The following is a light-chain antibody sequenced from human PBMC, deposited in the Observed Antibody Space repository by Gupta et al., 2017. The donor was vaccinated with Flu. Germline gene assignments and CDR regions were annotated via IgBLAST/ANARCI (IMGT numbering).Light chain of an antibody. J-gene: IGKJ4*01. CDR2: GAS. Sequence: EIVLTQSPGTLSLSPGEGATLSCRASQSVTRSFLAWYQQKPGQAPRLLIYGASTRATGIADRFSGSGSGSDFTLTISRLEPEDFAVYYCQQYGSSPVTFGGGTKVEIK. V-gene: IGKV3-20*01. CDR3: QQYGSSPVT. CDR1: QSVTRSF.